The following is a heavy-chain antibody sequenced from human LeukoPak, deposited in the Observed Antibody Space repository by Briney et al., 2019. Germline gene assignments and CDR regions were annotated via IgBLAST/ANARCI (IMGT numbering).Heavy chain of an antibody. D-gene: IGHD1-7*01. V-gene: IGHV4-4*02. J-gene: IGHJ6*02. CDR2: IYHSGST. CDR1: GGSISSSNW. Sequence: PSETLSLTCAVSGGSISSSNWWSWVRQPPGKGLEWIGEIYHSGSTNYNPSLKSRVTISVDKSKYQFSLKLSSVTAADTAVYYCARAELTAPLYGMDVWGQGTTVTVSS. CDR3: ARAELTAPLYGMDV.